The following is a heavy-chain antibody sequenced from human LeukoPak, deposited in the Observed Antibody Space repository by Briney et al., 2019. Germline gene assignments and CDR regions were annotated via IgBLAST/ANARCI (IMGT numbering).Heavy chain of an antibody. CDR1: GFTFSSYS. V-gene: IGHV3-48*04. CDR3: ARDGSESTGYYYAL. D-gene: IGHD3-22*01. CDR2: ISSSSSTI. J-gene: IGHJ4*02. Sequence: PGGSLRLSRAASGFTFSSYSMNWVRQAPGKGLEWVSYISSSSSTIYYADSVKGRFTISRDNAKNSLYLQMNRLRAEDTAVYYCARDGSESTGYYYALWGQGTLVTVSS.